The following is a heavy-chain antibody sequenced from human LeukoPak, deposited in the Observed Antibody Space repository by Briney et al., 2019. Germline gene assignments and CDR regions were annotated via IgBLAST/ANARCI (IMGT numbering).Heavy chain of an antibody. D-gene: IGHD3-3*01. V-gene: IGHV3-9*01. J-gene: IGHJ4*02. Sequence: GGSLRLSCAASGFTFDDYAMHWVRQAPGKGLEWVSGISWNSGSIGHADSVKGRFTISRDNAKNSLYLQMNSLRAEDTALYYCAKDAYDFWSGYPQAPFDYWGQGTLVTVSS. CDR3: AKDAYDFWSGYPQAPFDY. CDR2: ISWNSGSI. CDR1: GFTFDDYA.